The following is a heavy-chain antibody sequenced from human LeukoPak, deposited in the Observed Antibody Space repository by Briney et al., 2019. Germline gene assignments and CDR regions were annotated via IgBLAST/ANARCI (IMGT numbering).Heavy chain of an antibody. V-gene: IGHV3-11*01. CDR2: ISSSGSTI. Sequence: GGSLRLSCAASGFTFSDYYMSWIRQAPGKGLEWVSYISSSGSTIYYADSVKGRFTISRDNAKNSLYLQMNSLRAEDTAVYYCARDHCSSTSCYYYGMDVWGQGPTVTVSS. D-gene: IGHD2-2*01. CDR3: ARDHCSSTSCYYYGMDV. J-gene: IGHJ6*02. CDR1: GFTFSDYY.